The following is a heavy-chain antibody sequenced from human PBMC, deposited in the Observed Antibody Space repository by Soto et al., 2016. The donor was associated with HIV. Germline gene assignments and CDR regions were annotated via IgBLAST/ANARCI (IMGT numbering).Heavy chain of an antibody. V-gene: IGHV1-8*02. Sequence: QVQLVQSGAEVKKPGSSVKVSCKASGGTFNNYAISWVRQAPGQGLEWIGWKNPDSGNAEYGQKFQGRVTFTRDTSINTVYMEISRLTFADTAVYYCVRLELRGVVGPWGQGT. D-gene: IGHD3-10*01. CDR2: KNPDSGNA. J-gene: IGHJ5*02. CDR1: GGTFNNYA. CDR3: VRLELRGVVGP.